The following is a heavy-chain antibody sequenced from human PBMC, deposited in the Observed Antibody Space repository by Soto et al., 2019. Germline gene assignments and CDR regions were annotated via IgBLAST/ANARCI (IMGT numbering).Heavy chain of an antibody. V-gene: IGHV3-23*01. CDR1: GFSFSSYA. CDR3: AKGSIQYSASIDY. Sequence: EVELLESGGDLIHPGESLRLSCAASGFSFSSYAMIWVRQAPGKGLEWVSVMSASGGSSYFADSVKGRFSMSRDNSKNMFYLEMNSLRAEDTAIYFCAKGSIQYSASIDYWGQGTLVSVSS. CDR2: MSASGGSS. D-gene: IGHD5-12*01. J-gene: IGHJ4*02.